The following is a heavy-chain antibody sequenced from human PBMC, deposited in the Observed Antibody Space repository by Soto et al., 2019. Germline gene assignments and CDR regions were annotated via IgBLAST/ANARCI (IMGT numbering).Heavy chain of an antibody. D-gene: IGHD6-19*01. CDR2: ISAYNGNT. V-gene: IGHV1-18*04. CDR3: ARETSAVAGTGNYYYGMDV. J-gene: IGHJ6*02. CDR1: GYTFTSYG. Sequence: ASVKVSCKASGYTFTSYGISWVRQAPGQGLEWMGWISAYNGNTNYAQKLQGRVTMTTDTSTSTAYMELRGLRSDDTAVYYCARETSAVAGTGNYYYGMDVWGQGTTVTVSS.